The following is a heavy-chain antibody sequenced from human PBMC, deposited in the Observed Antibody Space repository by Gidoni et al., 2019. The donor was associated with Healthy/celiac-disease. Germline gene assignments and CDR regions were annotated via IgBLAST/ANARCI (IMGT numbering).Heavy chain of an antibody. D-gene: IGHD3-22*01. CDR2: ISSDGSST. Sequence: EVQLVESGGGLVQPGGSLRLSCSASGFTFRSYWMHWVRQAPGKGLVWVSRISSDGSSTSYADSVQGRFSISRDNAENTLYLQMNSLRAEDTAVYYCVRETYYYDSSGYYYGHDAFDIWGQGTMVTVSS. CDR3: VRETYYYDSSGYYYGHDAFDI. V-gene: IGHV3-74*01. J-gene: IGHJ3*02. CDR1: GFTFRSYW.